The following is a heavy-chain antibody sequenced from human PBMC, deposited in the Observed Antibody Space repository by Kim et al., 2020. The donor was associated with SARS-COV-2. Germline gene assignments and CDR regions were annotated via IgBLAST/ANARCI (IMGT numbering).Heavy chain of an antibody. J-gene: IGHJ4*02. CDR1: GFTFDNAW. CDR3: TTGSFGSRKEGSGY. V-gene: IGHV3-15*01. D-gene: IGHD3-10*01. Sequence: GGSLRLSCAASGFTFDNAWMSWVRQVPGKGLEWVGRIKSKIDGGTTDYAAPVKGRITISRDDSKNTLYLQMSSLKTEDTALYYCTTGSFGSRKEGSGYWGQGTLVTVSS. CDR2: IKSKIDGGTT.